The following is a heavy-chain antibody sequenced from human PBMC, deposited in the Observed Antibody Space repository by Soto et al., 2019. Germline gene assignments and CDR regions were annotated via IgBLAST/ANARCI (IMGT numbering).Heavy chain of an antibody. V-gene: IGHV4-31*03. J-gene: IGHJ6*02. CDR2: IYYSGST. Sequence: QVQLPESGPGLVKPSQTLSLTCTVSGGSISSGGYYWSWIRQPPGKGLEWIGYIYYSGSTYYNPSLKSRVTISVDTSKNQFSLKLSSVTAADTAVYYCARGGPTYYYYGMDVCGQGTTVTVSS. CDR1: GGSISSGGYY. D-gene: IGHD1-26*01. CDR3: ARGGPTYYYYGMDV.